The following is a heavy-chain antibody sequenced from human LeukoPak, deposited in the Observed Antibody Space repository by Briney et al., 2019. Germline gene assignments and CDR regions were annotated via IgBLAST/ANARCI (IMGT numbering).Heavy chain of an antibody. D-gene: IGHD1-26*01. CDR3: ARGGWSLDY. V-gene: IGHV4-59*01. CDR2: IYYSGST. CDR1: GXSISSYY. Sequence: PSETLSLTCTVSGXSISSYYGSWIRQPPGKGLEWIGYIYYSGSTNYNPSLKSRVTISVDTSKNQFSLKLSSVTAADTAVYYCARGGWSLDYWGQGNLVTVSS. J-gene: IGHJ4*02.